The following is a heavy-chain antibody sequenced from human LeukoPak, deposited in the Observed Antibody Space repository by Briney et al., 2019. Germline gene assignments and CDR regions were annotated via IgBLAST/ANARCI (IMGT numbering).Heavy chain of an antibody. J-gene: IGHJ4*02. CDR1: GFTFNIYW. Sequence: GGSLRLSCVASGFTFNIYWMRWVRQAPGEGLLWVSRINTDGSSTHYADSVKGPLSISRDNAKNMLYLQMNGLRAEDTAVYYCVVWGEGSSGDRFDHWGQGTLVTVSS. D-gene: IGHD3-22*01. CDR2: INTDGSST. CDR3: VVWGEGSSGDRFDH. V-gene: IGHV3-74*01.